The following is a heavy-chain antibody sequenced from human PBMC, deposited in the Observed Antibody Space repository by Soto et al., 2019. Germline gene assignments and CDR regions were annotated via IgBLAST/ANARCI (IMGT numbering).Heavy chain of an antibody. CDR2: IHWNDDK. Sequence: CPTLVNPTQTLTLTCSFSGFSLSVYGVRVIWFRQPPGETLEWLALIHWNDDKRYSPYLKSRLTITKDTSKNQVVLTLTNLDPLDTGTYFCAHTKDSSGFLTSWGQGILVTVSS. CDR1: GFSLSVYGVR. D-gene: IGHD3-22*01. J-gene: IGHJ5*02. V-gene: IGHV2-5*01. CDR3: AHTKDSSGFLTS.